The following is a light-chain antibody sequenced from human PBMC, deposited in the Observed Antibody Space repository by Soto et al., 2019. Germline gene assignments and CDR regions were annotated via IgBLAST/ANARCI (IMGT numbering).Light chain of an antibody. CDR2: DAS. CDR1: QTVSSY. Sequence: EIVLTQSPATLSLSPGERATRACRASQTVSSYVAWYRQKPGQVRRHLIYDASNRATGIPARFTGSGSGTDFTLTISSLEPEDFAVYYCQQRSNWPLTFGGGTKVEFK. V-gene: IGKV3-11*01. CDR3: QQRSNWPLT. J-gene: IGKJ4*01.